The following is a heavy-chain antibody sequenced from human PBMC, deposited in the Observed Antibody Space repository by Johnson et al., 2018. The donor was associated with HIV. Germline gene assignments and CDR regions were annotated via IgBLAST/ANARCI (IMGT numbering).Heavy chain of an antibody. CDR1: GFTFSVYD. CDR3: AKGKDSSSWFDAFDI. D-gene: IGHD6-13*01. V-gene: IGHV3-13*01. J-gene: IGHJ3*02. Sequence: VQLVESGGGLVQPGGSLRLSCAASGFTFSVYDMHWVRQVPGKGLAWVSTVGSSGHTYYADSVKGRFTISSDNSKNTLYLQMNSLRAEDTAVYYCAKGKDSSSWFDAFDIWGQGTMVTVSS. CDR2: VGSSGHT.